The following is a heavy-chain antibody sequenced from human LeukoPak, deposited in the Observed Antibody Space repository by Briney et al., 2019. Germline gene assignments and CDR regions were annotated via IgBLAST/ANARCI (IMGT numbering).Heavy chain of an antibody. D-gene: IGHD3-16*01. J-gene: IGHJ3*01. CDR1: GGSISSGDYY. CDR2: IYYSGST. V-gene: IGHV4-30-4*08. CDR3: ARELRYDNNDSGAF. Sequence: PSETLSLTCTVSGGSISSGDYYWSWIRQPPGKGLEWIGYIYYSGSTYYNPSLKSRVTISVDTSKNLFSLKLGSVTAADTAVYYCARELRYDNNDSGAFWGQGTVVTVSS.